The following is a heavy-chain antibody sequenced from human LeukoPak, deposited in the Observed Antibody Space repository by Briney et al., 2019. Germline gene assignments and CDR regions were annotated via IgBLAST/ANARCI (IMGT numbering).Heavy chain of an antibody. V-gene: IGHV4-30-2*01. CDR1: GGSISSGGYS. D-gene: IGHD4-17*01. J-gene: IGHJ5*02. CDR2: IYRSGST. CDR3: ARATTVTTLWFDP. Sequence: PSETLSLTCAVSGGSISSGGYSWSWIRQPPGKGLEWIGYIYRSGSTYYNPSLKSRVTISVDRSKNQFSLKLSSVTAADTAVYYCARATTVTTLWFDPWGQGTLVTVSS.